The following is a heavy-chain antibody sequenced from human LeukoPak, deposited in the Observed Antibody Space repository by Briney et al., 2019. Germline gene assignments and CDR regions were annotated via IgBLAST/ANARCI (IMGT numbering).Heavy chain of an antibody. Sequence: GGSLRLSCAASGFTFSSYAMSWVRQAPGKGLEWVSSISASGGGTYYADSVKGRFTISRDNSKNTLYLQLSSLRADDTAVYHCAKERDGDYVRYTHYWGQGTLVTVSS. CDR3: AKERDGDYVRYTHY. CDR2: ISASGGGT. D-gene: IGHD4-17*01. J-gene: IGHJ4*02. CDR1: GFTFSSYA. V-gene: IGHV3-23*01.